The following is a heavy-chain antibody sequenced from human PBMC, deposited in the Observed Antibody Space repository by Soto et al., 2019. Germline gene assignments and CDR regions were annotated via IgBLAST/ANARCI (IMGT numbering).Heavy chain of an antibody. J-gene: IGHJ4*02. V-gene: IGHV5-51*01. CDR1: GYNFTTFW. CDR3: ARLGFPGAIYFDS. Sequence: GESLKISCKGSGYNFTTFWIGWVRQMPGKGLEWMGNIYPGDSETKYSPDFEGQVTISADRSTNTAYLQWRSLRASDTAMYYCARLGFPGAIYFDSWGLGTLVTVSS. CDR2: IYPGDSET.